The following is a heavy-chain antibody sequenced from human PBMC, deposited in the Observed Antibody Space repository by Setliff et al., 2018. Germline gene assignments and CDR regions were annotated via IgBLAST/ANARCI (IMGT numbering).Heavy chain of an antibody. V-gene: IGHV4-59*12. CDR3: ARDRGYRPDSFDI. CDR2: IFYSGNT. J-gene: IGHJ3*02. CDR1: GGSMTSYY. D-gene: IGHD5-12*01. Sequence: PSETLSLTCTVSGGSMTSYYWTWIRQPPGEGLEWIGYIFYSGNTEYNPSLKSRVTISVDTSKSQFSLKLSSVTAADTAVYYCARDRGYRPDSFDIWGQGTMVTVSS.